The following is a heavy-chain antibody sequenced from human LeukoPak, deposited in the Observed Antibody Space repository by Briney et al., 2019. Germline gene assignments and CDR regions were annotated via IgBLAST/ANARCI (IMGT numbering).Heavy chain of an antibody. D-gene: IGHD3-22*01. CDR1: GYTFSSYD. Sequence: ASVKVSCKASGYTFSSYDINWVRQATGQGLEWMGWMSPNSGNTGYAQKFQGRVTMTRDTSINTAYMELSSLRSEDTAVYYCVRERNDRSAFGFDYWGQGTLVTVSS. J-gene: IGHJ4*02. V-gene: IGHV1-8*01. CDR2: MSPNSGNT. CDR3: VRERNDRSAFGFDY.